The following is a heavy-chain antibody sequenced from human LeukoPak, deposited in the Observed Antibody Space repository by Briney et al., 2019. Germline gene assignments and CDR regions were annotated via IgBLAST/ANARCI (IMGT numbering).Heavy chain of an antibody. V-gene: IGHV1-46*01. CDR2: INPSGGST. CDR3: ASGRFSDGFDP. D-gene: IGHD3-3*01. Sequence: GASVKVSCKASGYTFTSYYMHWVRQAPGQGLEWMGIINPSGGSTSYAQKFQGRVTMTRDTSISTAYMELSRLRSDDTAVYYCASGRFSDGFDPWGQGTLVTVSS. CDR1: GYTFTSYY. J-gene: IGHJ5*02.